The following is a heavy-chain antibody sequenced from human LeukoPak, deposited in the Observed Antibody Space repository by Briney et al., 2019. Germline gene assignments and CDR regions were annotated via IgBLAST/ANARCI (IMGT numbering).Heavy chain of an antibody. CDR1: GFTFDDYG. Sequence: GGSLRLSCAASGFTFDDYGMSWVRQAPGKGLEWVSGINWNGGSTGYADSVKGRFTISRDNAKNSLYLQMNSLRAEDTALYYCARDSPYPIAVAGTFDYWGQGTLVTVSP. CDR2: INWNGGST. J-gene: IGHJ4*02. D-gene: IGHD6-19*01. V-gene: IGHV3-20*04. CDR3: ARDSPYPIAVAGTFDY.